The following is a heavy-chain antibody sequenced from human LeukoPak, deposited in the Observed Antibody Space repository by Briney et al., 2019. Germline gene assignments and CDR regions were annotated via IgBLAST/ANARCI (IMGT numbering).Heavy chain of an antibody. CDR1: GFTVSSNY. Sequence: GGSLRLSCAASGFTVSSNYMNWVRQAPGKGLEWVSFIDTSSTTMYYTDSVKGRFTISRDNTKNSLYLQMNSLKVEDTAIYYCARDNWVDCWGQGTLVTVSS. CDR2: IDTSSTTM. V-gene: IGHV3-48*04. J-gene: IGHJ5*01. CDR3: ARDNWVDC.